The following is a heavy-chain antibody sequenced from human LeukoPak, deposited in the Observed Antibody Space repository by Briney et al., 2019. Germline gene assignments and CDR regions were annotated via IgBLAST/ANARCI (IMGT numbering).Heavy chain of an antibody. Sequence: GGSLRLSCGASGFTFSRHGMHWVRQAPGRGLEWVAFIRHDGNDKYYADSVKGRFTISRDNSKNTLYVQMISLRVQDTAVYYCVRDADWSFDYWGQGTLVTVSS. D-gene: IGHD3-9*01. V-gene: IGHV3-30*02. CDR3: VRDADWSFDY. CDR1: GFTFSRHG. J-gene: IGHJ4*02. CDR2: IRHDGNDK.